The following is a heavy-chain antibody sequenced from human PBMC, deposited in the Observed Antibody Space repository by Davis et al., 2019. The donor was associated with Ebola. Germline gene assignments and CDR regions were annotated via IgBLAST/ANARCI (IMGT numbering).Heavy chain of an antibody. CDR2: IRYDGSNK. J-gene: IGHJ6*03. D-gene: IGHD7-27*01. V-gene: IGHV3-30*02. CDR3: AHTGYNYYMDD. CDR1: GFTFSNYG. Sequence: PGGSLRLSCAASGFTFSNYGMHWVRQAPGRGLEWVAFIRYDGSNKYYADSVKGRFTISRDNFKLQMNSLRVEDTAVYYCAHTGYNYYMDDWGKGTTVTVSS.